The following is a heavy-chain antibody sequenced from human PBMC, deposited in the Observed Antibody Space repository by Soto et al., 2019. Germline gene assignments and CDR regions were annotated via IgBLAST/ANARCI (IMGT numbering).Heavy chain of an antibody. J-gene: IGHJ4*02. Sequence: SETLSLTCTVSGGSISSSSYYWGWIRQPPGKGLEWIGSIYYSGSTYYNPSLKSRVTISVDTSKNQFSLKLSTVTAADTAVYYCARTAMVRGVRRHFDYWGQGTLVTVSS. CDR3: ARTAMVRGVRRHFDY. D-gene: IGHD3-10*01. CDR1: GGSISSSSYY. V-gene: IGHV4-39*01. CDR2: IYYSGST.